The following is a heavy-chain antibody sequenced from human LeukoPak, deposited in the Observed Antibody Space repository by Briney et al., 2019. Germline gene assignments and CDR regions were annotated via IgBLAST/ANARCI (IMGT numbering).Heavy chain of an antibody. D-gene: IGHD6-25*01. V-gene: IGHV7-4-1*02. Sequence: ASVKVSCKASGYSITNYAILWVRQAPGQGLEWMGWINTNTEKSTYAPGFTGRYVFSLDSSVNTAYLQISSLKAEDTALYYCATGGGYRFAYWGQGTLVTVSS. CDR2: INTNTEKS. CDR1: GYSITNYA. CDR3: ATGGGYRFAY. J-gene: IGHJ4*02.